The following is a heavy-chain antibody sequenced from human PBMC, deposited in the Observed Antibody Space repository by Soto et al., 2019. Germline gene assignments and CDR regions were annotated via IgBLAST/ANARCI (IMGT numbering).Heavy chain of an antibody. CDR2: INHTGGT. CDR3: ATRITVFGLLIPPFDP. J-gene: IGHJ5*02. Sequence: SETLSLTCTVSGGSISSSSYYWGWIRQPPGKGLEWIGEINHTGGTHYNPSLKSRVTMSVDTSKNQFSLRLSSVTAADTAIYYCATRITVFGLLIPPFDPWGQGTQVTVSS. CDR1: GGSISSSSYY. D-gene: IGHD3-3*01. V-gene: IGHV4-39*07.